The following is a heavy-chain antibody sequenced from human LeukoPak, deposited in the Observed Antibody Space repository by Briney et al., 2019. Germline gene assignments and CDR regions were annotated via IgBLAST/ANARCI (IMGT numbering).Heavy chain of an antibody. D-gene: IGHD6-13*01. V-gene: IGHV3-30*02. CDR1: GFTFSSYG. J-gene: IGHJ4*02. CDR3: AKDLRLPYSSSWYCPDY. CDR2: IRYDGSNK. Sequence: PGGSLRLSCAASGFTFSSYGMHWVRQAPGKGLEWVAFIRYDGSNKYYADSVKGRFTISRDNSKNTLYLQMNSLRAEDTAVYYCAKDLRLPYSSSWYCPDYWGQGTLVTVSS.